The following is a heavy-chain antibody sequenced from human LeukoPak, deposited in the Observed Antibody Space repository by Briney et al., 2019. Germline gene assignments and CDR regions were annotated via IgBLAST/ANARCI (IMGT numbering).Heavy chain of an antibody. CDR3: SKASDFWSGYYGP. V-gene: IGHV3-23*01. J-gene: IGHJ5*02. Sequence: GGSLRLSRAASGFTLSSYAMSSVRQAPGKGREWVSAISGSGGSTYHAESVKGRFTISRDNSKNTLYPQMNSLRAEDTAVYYCSKASDFWSGYYGPWGQGTLVTVSS. CDR2: ISGSGGST. D-gene: IGHD3-3*01. CDR1: GFTLSSYA.